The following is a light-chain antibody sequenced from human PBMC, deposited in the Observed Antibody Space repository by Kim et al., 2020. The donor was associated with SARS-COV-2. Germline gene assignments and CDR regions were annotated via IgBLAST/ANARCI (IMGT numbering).Light chain of an antibody. J-gene: IGLJ2*01. CDR1: SSDIRCYDR. V-gene: IGLV2-23*02. Sequence: GQSITISSTGSSSDIRCYDRVSWYQQHPGKAPNLLIYGVTKRPSGVSNRFSGSKSDNTTSLTISGLQADDEGDYYCCSYARGNPVIFGGGTQLTVL. CDR3: CSYARGNPVI. CDR2: GVT.